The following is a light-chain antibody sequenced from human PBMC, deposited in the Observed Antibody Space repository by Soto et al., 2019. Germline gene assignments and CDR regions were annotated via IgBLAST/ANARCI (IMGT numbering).Light chain of an antibody. V-gene: IGKV1-12*01. CDR2: AAS. J-gene: IGKJ1*01. CDR1: QDIGTW. Sequence: DIQMTQSPSSESASVGDSVTISCRASQDIGTWLAWYQQKPGKAPSLLIYAASSLQSGVPSRFSGSGSGTDFTLTINSLQPEDIATYYCQQTSSFPRTFGQGTKVEV. CDR3: QQTSSFPRT.